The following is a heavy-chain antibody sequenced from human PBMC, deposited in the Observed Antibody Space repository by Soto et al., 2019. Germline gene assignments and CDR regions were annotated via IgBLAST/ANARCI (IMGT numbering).Heavy chain of an antibody. J-gene: IGHJ4*02. V-gene: IGHV1-69*02. Sequence: QVQLVQSGAEVKKPGSSVKVSCKASGGTFSSYTISWVRQAPGQGLEWMGRIIPILGIANYAQKFQGRVTITADKSTGTVYMELSSLRSEDTAVYYCARGSSRWSSGYDSTTFYYWGQGTLVTVSS. D-gene: IGHD5-12*01. CDR3: ARGSSRWSSGYDSTTFYY. CDR2: IIPILGIA. CDR1: GGTFSSYT.